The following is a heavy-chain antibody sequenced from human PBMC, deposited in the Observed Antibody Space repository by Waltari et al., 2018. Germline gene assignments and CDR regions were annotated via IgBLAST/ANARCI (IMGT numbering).Heavy chain of an antibody. D-gene: IGHD3-10*01. CDR2: IYYSGST. CDR3: ARDRWRMVRGVIITGYAFDI. Sequence: QVQLQESGPGLVKPSETLSLTCTVSGGSISSHYWSWIRQPPGKGLEWIGYIYYSGSTNSNPSPKSRVTISVDTSKNQFSLKLSSVTAADTAVYYCARDRWRMVRGVIITGYAFDIWGQGTMVTVSS. J-gene: IGHJ3*02. CDR1: GGSISSHY. V-gene: IGHV4-59*11.